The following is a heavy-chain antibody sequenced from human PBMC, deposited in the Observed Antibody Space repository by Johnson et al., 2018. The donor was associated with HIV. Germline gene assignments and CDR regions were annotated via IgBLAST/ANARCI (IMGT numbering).Heavy chain of an antibody. J-gene: IGHJ3*02. CDR2: IWYDGSNK. D-gene: IGHD1-1*01. CDR1: GFTFSSYG. CDR3: ATVWRNEGRHSFDT. V-gene: IGHV3-33*03. Sequence: QEKLVESGGGVVQPGRSLRLSCAASGFTFSSYGMHWVRQAPGKGLEWVAVIWYDGSNKYYADSVKGRFTISRNNANNSLHLQMNNLRAEDTAVYFCATVWRNEGRHSFDTWGQGTVVTVSS.